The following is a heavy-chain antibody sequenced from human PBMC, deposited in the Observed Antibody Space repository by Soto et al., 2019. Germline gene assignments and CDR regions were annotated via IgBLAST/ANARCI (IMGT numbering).Heavy chain of an antibody. CDR3: ASNDYGDYVYPDY. J-gene: IGHJ4*02. Sequence: PSETLSLTCAVYGGSFSGYYWSWIRQPPGKGLEWIGEINHSGSTNYNPSLKSRVTISVDTSKNQFSLKLSSVTAADTAVHYCASNDYGDYVYPDYWGQGTPVTVSS. V-gene: IGHV4-34*01. CDR1: GGSFSGYY. D-gene: IGHD4-17*01. CDR2: INHSGST.